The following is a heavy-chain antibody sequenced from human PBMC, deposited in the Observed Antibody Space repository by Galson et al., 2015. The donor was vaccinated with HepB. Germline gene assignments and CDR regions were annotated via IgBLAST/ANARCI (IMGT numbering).Heavy chain of an antibody. CDR1: GFIFGDYA. CDR3: ARDRLGYYGMDV. J-gene: IGHJ6*02. D-gene: IGHD6-19*01. CDR2: ISSSGNNV. V-gene: IGHV3-11*04. Sequence: SLRLSCAGSGFIFGDYALSWFRQAPGKGLEWVSYISSSGNNVYYADSVEGRFIISRDSAKYSLYLQINSLRDEDTAVYYCARDRLGYYGMDVWGQGTTVTVSS.